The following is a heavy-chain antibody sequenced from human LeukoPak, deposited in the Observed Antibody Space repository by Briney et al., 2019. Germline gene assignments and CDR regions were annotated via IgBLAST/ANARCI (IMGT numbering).Heavy chain of an antibody. CDR2: IWYDGSNK. Sequence: GGSLRLSCAASGFTFSSYCMHWVRQAPGKGLEWVAVIWYDGSNKFYADSVKGRFTISRGNSKNTLYLQMNSLRAEDTAVYYCAREYSAGWFDPWGQGTLVTVSS. CDR1: GFTFSSYC. CDR3: AREYSAGWFDP. J-gene: IGHJ5*02. V-gene: IGHV3-33*01. D-gene: IGHD6-13*01.